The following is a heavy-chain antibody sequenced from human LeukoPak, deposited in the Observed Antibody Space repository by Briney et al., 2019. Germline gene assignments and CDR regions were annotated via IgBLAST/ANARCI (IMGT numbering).Heavy chain of an antibody. J-gene: IGHJ3*02. V-gene: IGHV1-8*03. D-gene: IGHD6-13*01. CDR2: MNPNSGNT. Sequence: AASVKVSCKASGYTFTSYDINWVRQATGQGLEWMGWMNPNSGNTGYAQKFQGRVTITRNTSISTAYMELSSLRSEDTAVYYCARGRIAAAGRFIHDDAFHIWGQGTMVTVSS. CDR3: ARGRIAAAGRFIHDDAFHI. CDR1: GYTFTSYD.